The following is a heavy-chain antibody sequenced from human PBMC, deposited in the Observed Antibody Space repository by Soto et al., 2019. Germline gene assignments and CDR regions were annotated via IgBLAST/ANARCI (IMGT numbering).Heavy chain of an antibody. CDR1: GFTFSSYA. D-gene: IGHD4-17*01. J-gene: IGHJ3*02. Sequence: EVQLLESGGGLVQPGGSLRLSCAASGFTFSSYAMSWVRQAPGKGLEWVPAINGSGGSTYNADSVEGRFTISRDKDKNTVYQQRNSLRAEDTDLYYCAKGEIDYGDYALAFDIWGQGTMVTDSS. CDR2: INGSGGST. CDR3: AKGEIDYGDYALAFDI. V-gene: IGHV3-23*01.